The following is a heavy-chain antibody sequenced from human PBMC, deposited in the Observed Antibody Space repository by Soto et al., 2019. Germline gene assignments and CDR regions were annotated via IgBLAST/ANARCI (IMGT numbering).Heavy chain of an antibody. CDR1: GGSISSSSYY. CDR2: IYYSGST. J-gene: IGHJ5*02. D-gene: IGHD6-13*01. CDR3: ARHVRYSSSRYWFDP. Sequence: SETLSLTCTVSGGSISSSSYYWGWIRQPPGKGLEWIGSIYYSGSTYYNPSLKSRVTISVDTSKNQFSLKLSSVTAADTAVYYCARHVRYSSSRYWFDPWGQGTLVTVSS. V-gene: IGHV4-39*01.